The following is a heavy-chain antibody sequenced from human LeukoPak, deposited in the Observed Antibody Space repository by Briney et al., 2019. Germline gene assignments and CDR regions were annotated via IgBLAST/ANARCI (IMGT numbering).Heavy chain of an antibody. CDR2: IYSGGST. CDR1: GFTVSSNY. Sequence: PGGSLRLSCAASGFTVSSNYMSWVRQAPGKGLEWVSVIYSGGSTYYAASVKGRFTISRDNSKNTLYLQMNSLRAEDTAVYYCARDVDFWSGYYPADWGQGTLVTVSS. V-gene: IGHV3-53*01. CDR3: ARDVDFWSGYYPAD. D-gene: IGHD3-3*01. J-gene: IGHJ4*02.